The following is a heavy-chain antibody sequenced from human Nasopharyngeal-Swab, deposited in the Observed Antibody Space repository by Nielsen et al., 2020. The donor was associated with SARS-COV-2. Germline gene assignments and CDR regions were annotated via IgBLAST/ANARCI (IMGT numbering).Heavy chain of an antibody. V-gene: IGHV3-30*02. CDR1: GFTFSSYG. CDR3: AKDGAYDTMIVVVIKGPAFDI. D-gene: IGHD3-22*01. Sequence: GESLKISCAASGFTFSSYGMHWVRQAPGKGPEWVAFIRYDGSNKYYADSVKGRFTISRDNSKNTLYLQMNSLRAEDTAVYYCAKDGAYDTMIVVVIKGPAFDIWGQGTMVTVSS. CDR2: IRYDGSNK. J-gene: IGHJ3*02.